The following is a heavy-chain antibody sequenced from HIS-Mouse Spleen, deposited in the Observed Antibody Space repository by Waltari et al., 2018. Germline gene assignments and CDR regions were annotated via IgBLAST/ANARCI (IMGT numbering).Heavy chain of an antibody. CDR3: ARVIAVAGTEYFQH. V-gene: IGHV1-2*02. Sequence: QVQLVQSGAEVKKPGASVKVSCKASGYTFTGYYMPGVRPAPGQGLEWMGWINPNSGGTNYAQKFQGRVTMTRDTSISTAYMELSRLRSDDTAVYYCARVIAVAGTEYFQHWGQGTLVTVSS. D-gene: IGHD6-19*01. CDR2: INPNSGGT. CDR1: GYTFTGYY. J-gene: IGHJ1*01.